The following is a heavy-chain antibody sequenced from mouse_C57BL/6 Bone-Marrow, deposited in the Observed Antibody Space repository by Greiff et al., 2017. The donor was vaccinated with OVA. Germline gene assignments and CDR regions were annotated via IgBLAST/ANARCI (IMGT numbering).Heavy chain of an antibody. CDR3: ARDDGYYYV. Sequence: QVQLQQSGAELVRPGASVKLSCKASGYTFTDYYINWVKQRPGQGLEWIARIYPGSGNTYYNEKFKGKATLTAEKSSSTAYMQLSSLTSEDSAVYFCARDDGYYYVWGTGTTVTVSS. CDR1: GYTFTDYY. V-gene: IGHV1-76*01. D-gene: IGHD2-3*01. CDR2: IYPGSGNT. J-gene: IGHJ1*03.